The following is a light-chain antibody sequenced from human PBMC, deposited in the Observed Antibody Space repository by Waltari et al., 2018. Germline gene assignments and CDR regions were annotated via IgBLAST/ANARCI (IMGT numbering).Light chain of an antibody. CDR2: LGS. CDR3: MQALQTPFT. J-gene: IGKJ3*01. V-gene: IGKV2-28*01. Sequence: IVMTQSPLSLPVTPGEPASISCRSSPKLLHSNGYNYLDWYLQTPGQSPQLLIYLGSNRASGVPYRFSGSGSGTDFTLKISRVEAEDVGVYYCMQALQTPFTFGPGTKVDIK. CDR1: PKLLHSNGYNY.